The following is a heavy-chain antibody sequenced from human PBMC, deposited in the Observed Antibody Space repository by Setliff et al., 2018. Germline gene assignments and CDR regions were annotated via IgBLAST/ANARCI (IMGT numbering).Heavy chain of an antibody. V-gene: IGHV3-7*03. J-gene: IGHJ4*02. CDR1: GFNFKDYS. Sequence: GGSLRLSCAASGFNFKDYSMTWVRQAPGKGLEWVASIKHDGTDQKYVDSVRGRFTISRDNGKNSLHLQMNGLRADDTAVYYCARRLSGLRGFGYWGQGTLVTVSS. CDR3: ARRLSGLRGFGY. D-gene: IGHD5-12*01. CDR2: IKHDGTDQ.